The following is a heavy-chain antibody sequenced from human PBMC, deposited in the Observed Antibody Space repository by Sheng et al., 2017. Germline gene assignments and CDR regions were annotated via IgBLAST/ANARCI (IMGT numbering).Heavy chain of an antibody. CDR3: ARGRYGDSYYFDY. CDR2: IWYDGSNK. J-gene: IGHJ4*02. V-gene: IGHV3-33*01. D-gene: IGHD4-17*01. Sequence: QVQLVESGGVVVQPGRSLRLSCAASGFTFSSYGMHWVRQAPGKGLEWVAVIWYDGSNKYYADSVKGRFTISRDNSKNTLYLQMNSLRAEDTAVYYCARGRYGDSYYFDYWGQGTLVTVSS. CDR1: GFTFSSYG.